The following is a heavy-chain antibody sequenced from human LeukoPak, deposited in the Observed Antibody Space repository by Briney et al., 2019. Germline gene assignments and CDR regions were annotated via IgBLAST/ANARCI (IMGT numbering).Heavy chain of an antibody. J-gene: IGHJ4*02. D-gene: IGHD1-26*01. CDR3: ATGGSGSYYTY. CDR2: ISGGGGST. Sequence: GGSLRLSCAASGFTFSPLGMNWVRQAPGKGLEWVSTISGGGGSTYYADSVKGRFTISRDNSINTLYLQMNSLRAEDTAVYYCATGGSGSYYTYWGQGTLVTVSS. CDR1: GFTFSPLG. V-gene: IGHV3-23*01.